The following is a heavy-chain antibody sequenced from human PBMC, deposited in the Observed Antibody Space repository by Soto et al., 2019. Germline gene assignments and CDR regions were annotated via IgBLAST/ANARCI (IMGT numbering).Heavy chain of an antibody. Sequence: EVQLVEPGGGLVQPGGSLRLSCAASGFTFSSYWMHWVRQAPGKGLVWVSRINSDGSSTSYADSVKGRFTISRDNAKNTLYLQMNSLRAEDTAVYYCARGAYNWNDDDYGMDVWGQGTTVTVSS. CDR2: INSDGSST. V-gene: IGHV3-74*01. J-gene: IGHJ6*02. D-gene: IGHD1-1*01. CDR3: ARGAYNWNDDDYGMDV. CDR1: GFTFSSYW.